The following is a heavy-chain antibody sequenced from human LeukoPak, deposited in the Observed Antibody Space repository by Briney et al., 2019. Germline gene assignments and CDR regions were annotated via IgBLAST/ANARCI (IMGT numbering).Heavy chain of an antibody. Sequence: PGGSLRLSCAASGFTFSSYWMSWVRQAPGKGLEWVANIKQDGSEKYYVDSVKGRFTISRDNAKNSLYLQMNSLRAEDTAVYYCAREVSSGWHANDYWGQGTLVTVSS. D-gene: IGHD6-19*01. J-gene: IGHJ4*02. CDR1: GFTFSSYW. V-gene: IGHV3-7*03. CDR3: AREVSSGWHANDY. CDR2: IKQDGSEK.